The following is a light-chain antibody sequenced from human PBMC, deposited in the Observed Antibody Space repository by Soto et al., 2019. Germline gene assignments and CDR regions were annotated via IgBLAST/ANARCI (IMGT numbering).Light chain of an antibody. CDR2: NNN. CDR1: RSNIGTNA. Sequence: QSVLTQPPSASETPGQRVTISCSGSRSNIGTNAVNWYQQLPGTAPRLLIYNNNQRPSGVPDRLSCSNSGTSASLASSGLQSDAEATYYCAAWADSLNVLYVFGTGTKLTVL. V-gene: IGLV1-44*01. CDR3: AAWADSLNVLYV. J-gene: IGLJ1*01.